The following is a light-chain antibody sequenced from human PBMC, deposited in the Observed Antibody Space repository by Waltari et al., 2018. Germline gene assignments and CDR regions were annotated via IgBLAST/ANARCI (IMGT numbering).Light chain of an antibody. V-gene: IGKV3D-20*01. CDR3: QYYDNSVIT. CDR1: QSLSTSY. J-gene: IGKJ5*01. Sequence: EIVLTQSPATLPLSPGERATLSCGASQSLSTSYFAWYQQKPGLAPRLLMYHASSRATGIPDRFSGSGAGTDFTLTISRLEPEDFAVYYCQYYDNSVITFGQGTRLEI. CDR2: HAS.